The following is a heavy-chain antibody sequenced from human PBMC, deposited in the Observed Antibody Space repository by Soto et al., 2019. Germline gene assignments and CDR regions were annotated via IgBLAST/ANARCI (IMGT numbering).Heavy chain of an antibody. V-gene: IGHV3-33*01. CDR3: ARGSRPHSSSWYPLGSVGY. J-gene: IGHJ4*02. CDR2: IWYDGSNK. D-gene: IGHD6-13*01. CDR1: GFTFSSYG. Sequence: GGSLRLSCAASGFTFSSYGMHWVRQAPGKGLEWVAVIWYDGSNKYYADSVKGRFTISRDNSKNTLYLQMNSLRAEDTAVYYCARGSRPHSSSWYPLGSVGYWGQGTLVTVSS.